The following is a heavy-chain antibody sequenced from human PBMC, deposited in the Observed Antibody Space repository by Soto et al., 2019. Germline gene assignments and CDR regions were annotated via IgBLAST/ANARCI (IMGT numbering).Heavy chain of an antibody. CDR2: IHPRDSDT. D-gene: IGHD2-15*01. V-gene: IGHV5-51*01. Sequence: GESLKISCKGSGYIFTNYWIAWVRQMPGRGLEWMGIIHPRDSDTKYNPSFQDHVTISADKSITTAYLQWSGLKASDTALYYCARSPVVAAIEYPGMDVWGQGTTVTVSS. J-gene: IGHJ6*02. CDR3: ARSPVVAAIEYPGMDV. CDR1: GYIFTNYW.